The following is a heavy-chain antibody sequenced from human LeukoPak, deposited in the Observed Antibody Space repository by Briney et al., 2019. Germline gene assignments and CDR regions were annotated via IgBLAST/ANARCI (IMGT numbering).Heavy chain of an antibody. CDR1: GGSISSYY. CDR2: IYYSGST. Sequence: SETLSLTCTVSGGSISSYYWSWIRQPPGKGLEWIGYIYYSGSTNYNPSLKSRVTISVDTSKNQFSLKLSSVTAADTAVYYCARDLGGLPSYWGQGTLVTVSS. D-gene: IGHD1-26*01. V-gene: IGHV4-59*01. J-gene: IGHJ4*02. CDR3: ARDLGGLPSY.